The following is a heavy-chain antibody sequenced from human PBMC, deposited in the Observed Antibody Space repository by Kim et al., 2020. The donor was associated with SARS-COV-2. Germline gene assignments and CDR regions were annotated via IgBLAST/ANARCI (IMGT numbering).Heavy chain of an antibody. V-gene: IGHV1-18*01. CDR1: GYTFTSYG. CDR3: ARVPAYYYDSSGYPYYFDY. J-gene: IGHJ4*02. CDR2: ISAYNGNT. Sequence: ASVKVSCKASGYTFTSYGISWVRQAPGQGLEWMGWISAYNGNTNYAQKLQGRVTMTTDTSTSTAYMELRSLRSDDTAVYYCARVPAYYYDSSGYPYYFDYWGQGTLVTVSS. D-gene: IGHD3-22*01.